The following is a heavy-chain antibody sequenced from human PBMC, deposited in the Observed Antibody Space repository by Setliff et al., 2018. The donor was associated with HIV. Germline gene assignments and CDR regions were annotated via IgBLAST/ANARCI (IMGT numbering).Heavy chain of an antibody. Sequence: PGGSLRLSCVASGLPFYNYWLTWLRRAPGRGLEWLANIKQDGIDMDYIESVKGRFTIFRDNAKNSVFLQMNSLRAEDTCVYYCATQTGFYNSHWYDYWGQGTMVTVSS. CDR2: IKQDGIDM. V-gene: IGHV3-7*01. CDR1: GLPFYNYW. CDR3: ATQTGFYNSHWYDY. D-gene: IGHD6-13*01. J-gene: IGHJ4*02.